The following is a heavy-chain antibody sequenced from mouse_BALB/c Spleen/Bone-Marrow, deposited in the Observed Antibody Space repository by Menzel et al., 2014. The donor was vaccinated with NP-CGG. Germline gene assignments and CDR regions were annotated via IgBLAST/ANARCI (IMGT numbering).Heavy chain of an antibody. D-gene: IGHD3-1*01. CDR3: TTLARNKFDY. CDR1: GCTFSNYW. V-gene: IGHV1-5*01. CDR2: IYPGNSDT. Sequence: EVQLQQSGTVLARPGAAVKMSCKASGCTFSNYWMHWVKQRPGQGLEWIGTIYPGNSDTTYNQKFKGKATLTAVTSTSTAYMELSSLTNEDSAVYYCTTLARNKFDYWGQGTTLTVSS. J-gene: IGHJ2*01.